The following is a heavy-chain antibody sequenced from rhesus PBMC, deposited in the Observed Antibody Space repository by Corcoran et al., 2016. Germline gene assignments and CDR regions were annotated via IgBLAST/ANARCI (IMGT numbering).Heavy chain of an antibody. J-gene: IGHJ4*01. V-gene: IGHV4-106*01. Sequence: QVQLQESGPGLVKPSETLSLTCTVSGGSISDSYYWSWIRQPPGKGLEWMGRIYGSGGATNYNPSLKRRVTSSRDTSKNQVSLKLSSVTAADTAVYYCARDGGGYSGYSFDYWGQGVLVTVSS. CDR3: ARDGGGYSGYSFDY. D-gene: IGHD5-30*01. CDR2: IYGSGGAT. CDR1: GGSISDSYY.